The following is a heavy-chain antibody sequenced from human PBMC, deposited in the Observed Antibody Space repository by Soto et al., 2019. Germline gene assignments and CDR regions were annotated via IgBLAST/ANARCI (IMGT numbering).Heavy chain of an antibody. CDR1: GFPFSSYA. CDR3: AKDLNIRPYMDV. Sequence: EVQLLESGGGLVQPGGSLRLSCAASGFPFSSYAMSWVRQAPGKGLEWVSAISGSGGSTYYADSVKGRFTISRDNSKKTLYLQMNSLRAEDTAVYYCAKDLNIRPYMDVWGKGTTVTVSS. CDR2: ISGSGGST. V-gene: IGHV3-23*01. J-gene: IGHJ6*03. D-gene: IGHD3-3*02.